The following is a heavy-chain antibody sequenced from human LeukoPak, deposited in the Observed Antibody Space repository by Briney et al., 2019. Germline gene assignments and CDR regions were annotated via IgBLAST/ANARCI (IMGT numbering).Heavy chain of an antibody. CDR2: IYYSGGT. V-gene: IGHV4-39*01. D-gene: IGHD6-19*01. CDR1: GGSISSSSYY. J-gene: IGHJ5*02. CDR3: ARQIFDIAVAGGLNWFDP. Sequence: PSETLSLTCTVSGGSISSSSYYWGWIRQPPGKGLEWIGSIYYSGGTYYNPSLKSRVTISVDTSKNQFSLKLSSVTAADTAVYYCARQIFDIAVAGGLNWFDPWGQGTLVTASS.